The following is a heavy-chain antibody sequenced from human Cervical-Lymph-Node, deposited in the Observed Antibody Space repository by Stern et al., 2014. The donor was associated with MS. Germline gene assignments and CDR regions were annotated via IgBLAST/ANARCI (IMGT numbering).Heavy chain of an antibody. CDR2: IIPIFGIA. CDR1: GGTFSSYA. D-gene: IGHD1-7*01. CDR3: ARDPLELCQLYYYGMDV. V-gene: IGHV1-69*17. J-gene: IGHJ6*02. Sequence: VQLEESGAEVKKPGSSVKVSCKASGGTFSSYAISWVRQAPGQGLEWMGGIIPIFGIANYAQKFQGRVTITADKSTSTAYMELSSLRSEDTAVYYCARDPLELCQLYYYGMDVWGQGTTVTVSS.